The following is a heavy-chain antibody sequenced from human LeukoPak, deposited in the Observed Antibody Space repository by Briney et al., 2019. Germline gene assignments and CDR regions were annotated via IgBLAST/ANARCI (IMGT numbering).Heavy chain of an antibody. V-gene: IGHV4-4*07. D-gene: IGHD4-17*01. CDR3: AREGDYGDYSKSFYYMDV. J-gene: IGHJ6*03. Sequence: SETLSLTCTVSGGYIGSYYLSWIRQPAGKGLEWIGRIYTSENTDYNPSLKSRVTMSVDMYTSQFSLRLTSVTAADTAVYYCAREGDYGDYSKSFYYMDVWGKGTTVTVSS. CDR1: GGYIGSYY. CDR2: IYTSENT.